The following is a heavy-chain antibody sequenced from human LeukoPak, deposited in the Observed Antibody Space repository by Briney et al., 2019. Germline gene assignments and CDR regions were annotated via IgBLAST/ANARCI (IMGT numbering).Heavy chain of an antibody. Sequence: PGGSLRLSCAASGLTFNNAWMNWVRQASGKGLEWVGRIKSKTDGGIIDYAAPVKGRFTISRDDSKNTVYLQMNSLKTEDTAVYYCTDVPQGHWGQGTLATVSS. CDR1: GLTFNNAW. J-gene: IGHJ4*02. D-gene: IGHD2-2*01. CDR3: TDVPQGH. CDR2: IKSKTDGGII. V-gene: IGHV3-15*07.